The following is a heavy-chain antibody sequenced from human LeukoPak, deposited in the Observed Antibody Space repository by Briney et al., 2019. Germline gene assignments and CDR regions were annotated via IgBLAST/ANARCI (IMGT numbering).Heavy chain of an antibody. J-gene: IGHJ5*02. D-gene: IGHD3-9*01. CDR3: ARVNDILTGYHHGWFDP. Sequence: SETLSLTCTVSGGSISSYYWSWIRQPPGKGLEWIGYIYYSGSTNYTPSLKSRVTISVDTSKSQFSLKLSSVTAADTAVYYCARVNDILTGYHHGWFDPWGQGTLVTVSS. V-gene: IGHV4-59*01. CDR2: IYYSGST. CDR1: GGSISSYY.